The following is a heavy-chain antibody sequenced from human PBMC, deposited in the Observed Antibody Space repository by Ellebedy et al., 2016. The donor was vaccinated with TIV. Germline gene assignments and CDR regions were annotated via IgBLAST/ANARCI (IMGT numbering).Heavy chain of an antibody. CDR2: ITGMFRTV. Sequence: ASVKVSCKASGGTFNSHAISWVRQAPGQGLEWMGGITGMFRTVNYAQQFQGRVTITADESTNTVYMELNSLRSEDTAVYYCARDDQLASGSYYNAPLGYWGQGTLVTVSS. V-gene: IGHV1-69*13. D-gene: IGHD3-10*01. CDR1: GGTFNSHA. CDR3: ARDDQLASGSYYNAPLGY. J-gene: IGHJ4*02.